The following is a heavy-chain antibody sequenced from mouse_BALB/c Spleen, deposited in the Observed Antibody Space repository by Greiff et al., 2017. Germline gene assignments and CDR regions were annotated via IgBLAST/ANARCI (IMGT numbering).Heavy chain of an antibody. CDR2: ISSGGST. CDR1: GFTFSSYA. Sequence: EVHLVESGGGLVKPGGSLKLSCAASGFTFSSYAMSWVRQTPEKRLEWVASISSGGSTYYPDSVKGRFTISRDNARNILYLQMSSLRSEDTAMYYCARGDTTATWFAYWGQGTLVTVSA. V-gene: IGHV5-6-5*01. J-gene: IGHJ3*01. D-gene: IGHD1-2*01. CDR3: ARGDTTATWFAY.